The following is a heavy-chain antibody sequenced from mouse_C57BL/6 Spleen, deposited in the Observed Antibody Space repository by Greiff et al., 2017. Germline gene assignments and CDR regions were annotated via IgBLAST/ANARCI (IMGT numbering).Heavy chain of an antibody. CDR1: GYTFTDYY. Sequence: VQLQQSGPELVKPGASVKISCKASGYTFTDYYMNWVKQSHGKSLEWIGDINPNNGGTSYNQKFKGKATLTVDKSSSTAYMELRSLTSEDSAVYYCARSGDGYDWFAYWGQGTLVTVSA. CDR3: ARSGDGYDWFAY. D-gene: IGHD2-2*01. CDR2: INPNNGGT. J-gene: IGHJ3*01. V-gene: IGHV1-26*01.